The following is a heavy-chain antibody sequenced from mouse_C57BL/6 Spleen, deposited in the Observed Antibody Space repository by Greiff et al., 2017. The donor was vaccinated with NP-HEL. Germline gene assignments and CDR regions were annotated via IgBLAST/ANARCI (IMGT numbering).Heavy chain of an antibody. V-gene: IGHV1-4*01. D-gene: IGHD1-2*01. CDR1: GYTFTSYT. CDR3: ARSAITTGGFDY. J-gene: IGHJ2*01. Sequence: VQLQQSGAELARPGASVKMSCKASGYTFTSYTMHWVKQRPGQGLEWIGYINPSSGYTKYNQKFKDKATLTADKTAITASMQLSSLTSEDSAVYYCARSAITTGGFDYWGQGTTLTVSS. CDR2: INPSSGYT.